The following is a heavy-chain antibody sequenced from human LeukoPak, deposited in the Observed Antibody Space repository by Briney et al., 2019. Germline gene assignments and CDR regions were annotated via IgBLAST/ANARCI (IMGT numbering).Heavy chain of an antibody. Sequence: PGGSLRLSCAASGLIFSYHDMHWVRQAPGKGLEFVSSIGAAGAHTFYADSVKGRFTISRDNFQSTMYLQMDGLRPEDSAVYYCARELGGTKTGGFDIWGQGTVVTVSS. CDR1: GLIFSYHD. V-gene: IGHV3-64*02. CDR3: ARELGGTKTGGFDI. J-gene: IGHJ3*02. D-gene: IGHD1-14*01. CDR2: IGAAGAHT.